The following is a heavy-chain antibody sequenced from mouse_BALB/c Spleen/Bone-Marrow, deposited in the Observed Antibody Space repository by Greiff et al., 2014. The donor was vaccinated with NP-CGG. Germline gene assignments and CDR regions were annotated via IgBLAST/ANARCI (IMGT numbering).Heavy chain of an antibody. CDR1: SFNIKDTY. Sequence: EVKLEESGAALVKPGASVKLSCTASSFNIKDTYMHWVKQRPEQGLEWIGRIDPGNGNTKYDPKFQGKATITADTSSNTAYLQLSSLTSEDTAVYYCANYYYGSHFDYWGQGTTLTVSS. CDR2: IDPGNGNT. J-gene: IGHJ2*01. D-gene: IGHD1-1*01. V-gene: IGHV14-3*02. CDR3: ANYYYGSHFDY.